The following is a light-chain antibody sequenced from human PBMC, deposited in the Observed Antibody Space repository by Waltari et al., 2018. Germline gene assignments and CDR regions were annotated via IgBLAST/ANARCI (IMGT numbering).Light chain of an antibody. J-gene: IGLJ3*02. CDR3: YSTDSSGNLLV. CDR1: ALPKKY. V-gene: IGLV3-10*01. Sequence: SYELTQPPSVSVSPGQTARITCSGDALPKKYAYWYQQKSGQAPVLVIYEDSKRPSGIPEGFSGSSSGTMATLTISGAQVEDEADYYCYSTDSSGNLLVFGGGTKLTVL. CDR2: EDS.